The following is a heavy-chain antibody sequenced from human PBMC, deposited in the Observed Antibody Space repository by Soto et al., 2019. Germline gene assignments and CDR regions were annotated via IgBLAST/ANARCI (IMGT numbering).Heavy chain of an antibody. Sequence: PSETLSLTCTVSGGSISSYYWSWIRQPPGKGLEWIGYIYYSGSTNYNPSLKSRVTISVDTSKNQFSLKLSSVTAADTAVYYCARDRAARRGLCYYYYGMDVWGQGTTVTVSS. V-gene: IGHV4-59*01. J-gene: IGHJ6*02. CDR1: GGSISSYY. D-gene: IGHD6-6*01. CDR2: IYYSGST. CDR3: ARDRAARRGLCYYYYGMDV.